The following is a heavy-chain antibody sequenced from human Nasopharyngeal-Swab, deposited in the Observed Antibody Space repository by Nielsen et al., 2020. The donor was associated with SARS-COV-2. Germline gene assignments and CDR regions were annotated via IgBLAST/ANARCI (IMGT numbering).Heavy chain of an antibody. V-gene: IGHV4-59*12. CDR2: IYYSGST. J-gene: IGHJ6*03. Sequence: SATLSLTCTVSGGSISSYYWSWIRQPPGKGLEWIGYIYYSGSTNYNPSLKSRATISVDKSKNQFSLKLSSVTAADTAVYYCARVKREWLGIYYYYMDVWGKGTTVTVSS. D-gene: IGHD6-19*01. CDR1: GGSISSYY. CDR3: ARVKREWLGIYYYYMDV.